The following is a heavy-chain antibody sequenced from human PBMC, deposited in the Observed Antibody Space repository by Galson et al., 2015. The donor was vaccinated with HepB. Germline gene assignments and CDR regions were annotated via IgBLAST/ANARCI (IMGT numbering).Heavy chain of an antibody. CDR2: ISGSGGST. D-gene: IGHD3-22*01. Sequence: SLRLSCAASGFTFSSYAMSWVRQAPGQGLEWVSVISGSGGSTYYADSVKGRFTVSRDNSKNTLYLQMNSLRAEDTAVYYCAKSIRHYYDSRGYFDYWGQGTLVGVSS. V-gene: IGHV3-23*01. J-gene: IGHJ4*02. CDR3: AKSIRHYYDSRGYFDY. CDR1: GFTFSSYA.